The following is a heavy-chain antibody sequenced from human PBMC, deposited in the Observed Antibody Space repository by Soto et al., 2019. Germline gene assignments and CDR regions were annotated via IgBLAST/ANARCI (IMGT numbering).Heavy chain of an antibody. CDR1: GFLFSSYG. D-gene: IGHD3-10*01. J-gene: IGHJ4*02. V-gene: IGHV3-30*18. Sequence: QVLLEESGGGVVQPGRSLRLSCVASGFLFSSYGMYWVRQAPGEGPEWVAVISNDGSREYYADSVKGRFTISRDSSKNTLYLQMNSLRAEDTAVYYCAKDYYGSGTLRTFAYWGQGTLVTVSS. CDR2: ISNDGSRE. CDR3: AKDYYGSGTLRTFAY.